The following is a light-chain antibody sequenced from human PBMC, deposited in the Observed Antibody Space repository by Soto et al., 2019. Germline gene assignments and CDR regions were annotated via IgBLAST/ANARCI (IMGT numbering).Light chain of an antibody. CDR3: CSYAGSSTFV. CDR1: SSDVGNYNL. J-gene: IGLJ2*01. V-gene: IGLV2-23*03. Sequence: QSALTQPASVSGSPGQSITISCTGTSSDVGNYNLVSWYQHHPGKAPKLMIYEGSKRPSGVSNRFSGSKSGNTASLTISGLQAEDEADYYCCSYAGSSTFVFGGGTQLTVL. CDR2: EGS.